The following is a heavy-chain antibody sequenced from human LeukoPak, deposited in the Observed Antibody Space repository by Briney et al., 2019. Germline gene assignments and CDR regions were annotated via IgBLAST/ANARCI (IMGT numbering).Heavy chain of an antibody. Sequence: SETLSLTCTVSGASISGTTHYWGWIRQPPGKGLEWIGYIYYSGSTYYNPSLKSRVTISVDTSKNQFSLKLSSVTAADTAVYYCAREGSYSSGCPEDWGQGTLVTVSS. CDR3: AREGSYSSGCPED. CDR1: GASISGTTHY. D-gene: IGHD6-19*01. V-gene: IGHV4-31*03. J-gene: IGHJ4*02. CDR2: IYYSGST.